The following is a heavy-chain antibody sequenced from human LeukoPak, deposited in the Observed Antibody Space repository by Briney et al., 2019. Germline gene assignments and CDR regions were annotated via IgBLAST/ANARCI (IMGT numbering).Heavy chain of an antibody. V-gene: IGHV4-4*09. J-gene: IGHJ3*02. CDR2: IYSSGST. D-gene: IGHD3-3*01. CDR1: GGSLSSYY. CDR3: AAIFGVVDAFDI. Sequence: SETLSLTCTVSGGSLSSYYWSWIRQPPGKGLEWIGYIYSSGSTTYNPSLKSRLTLSVDTSKNQFSLRLSSVTPADTAVYYCAAIFGVVDAFDIWGQGTMVTVPS.